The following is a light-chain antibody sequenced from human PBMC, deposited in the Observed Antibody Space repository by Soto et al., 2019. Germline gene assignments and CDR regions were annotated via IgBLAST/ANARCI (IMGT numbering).Light chain of an antibody. V-gene: IGKV3-11*01. Sequence: EIVLTQSPATLSLSPGERATLSCRASQSVSSYLAWYQQKPGQAPRLLIYDASNRATGIPARFSGSGSGTGFTLTISSLEPEDFAVYYCQQRINWPRGGYALGQGTNLEIK. CDR2: DAS. J-gene: IGKJ2*01. CDR1: QSVSSY. CDR3: QQRINWPRGGYA.